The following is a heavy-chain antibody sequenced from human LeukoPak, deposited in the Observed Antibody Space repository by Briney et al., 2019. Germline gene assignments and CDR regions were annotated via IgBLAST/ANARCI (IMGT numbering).Heavy chain of an antibody. V-gene: IGHV3-21*04. J-gene: IGHJ4*02. CDR2: ISSFGSYI. CDR3: ARDREVWLRPRRRYYFHY. Sequence: GGSLRLSCAGSRFTFSSYSMNWVRQAPGKCLEWVSSISSFGSYIYYADSVKGRFTISRDNAKNSLYLQMNSLRVEDTAVYYCARDREVWLRPRRRYYFHYWGQGTLVTVSS. D-gene: IGHD5-12*01. CDR1: RFTFSSYS.